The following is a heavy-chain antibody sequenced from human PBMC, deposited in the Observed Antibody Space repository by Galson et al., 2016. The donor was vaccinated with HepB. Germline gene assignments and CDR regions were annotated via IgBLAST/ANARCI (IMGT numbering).Heavy chain of an antibody. CDR3: GRGPRWLQLGYYFDY. V-gene: IGHV3-48*02. D-gene: IGHD5-24*01. CDR2: ISSTGSSI. CDR1: GFDFRRYA. J-gene: IGHJ4*02. Sequence: SLRLSCAASGFDFRRYAMNWVRQAPGKGLQWLSYISSTGSSIYYADSVKGRLTVSRDNGRSSLFLQLDDLRDEDTAIYCCGRGPRWLQLGYYFDYWGQGVLVTVSS.